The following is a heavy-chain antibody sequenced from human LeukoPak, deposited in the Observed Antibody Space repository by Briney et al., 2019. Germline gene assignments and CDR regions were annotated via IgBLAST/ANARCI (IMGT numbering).Heavy chain of an antibody. CDR2: INHSGST. V-gene: IGHV4-30-2*01. Sequence: PSQTLSLTCAVSGGSISSGGYSWSWIRQPPGKGLEWIGEINHSGSTNYNPSLKSRVTISVDTSKNQFSLKLSSVTAADTAVYYCATDDSSGYSDYWGQGTLVTVSS. CDR3: ATDDSSGYSDY. CDR1: GGSISSGGYS. J-gene: IGHJ4*02. D-gene: IGHD3-22*01.